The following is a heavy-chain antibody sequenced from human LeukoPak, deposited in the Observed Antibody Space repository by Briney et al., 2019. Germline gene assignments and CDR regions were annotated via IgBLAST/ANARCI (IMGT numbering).Heavy chain of an antibody. CDR2: IYDSGSP. D-gene: IGHD3-22*01. J-gene: IGHJ4*02. V-gene: IGHV4-59*01. CDR3: ARAGYYYDSSSYYSFDS. Sequence: SETLSLTCTVSGGTIRSYYWCWIRQPPGKGLEWIGYIYDSGSPKYNPSLKSRVTISIDTSKNQLSLNLSSVTAADTAVYYCARAGYYYDSSSYYSFDSWGQGTLVTVSS. CDR1: GGTIRSYY.